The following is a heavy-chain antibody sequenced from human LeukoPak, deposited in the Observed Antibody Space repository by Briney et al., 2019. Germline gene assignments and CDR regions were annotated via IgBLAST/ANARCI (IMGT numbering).Heavy chain of an antibody. CDR2: MSPNSGNT. CDR3: ARWGGNSNYDSSAYVDY. J-gene: IGHJ4*02. CDR1: GYAFTSQD. D-gene: IGHD3-22*01. V-gene: IGHV1-8*01. Sequence: ASVKVSCKASGYAFTSQDINWVRQAPGQGLEWTGWMSPNSGNTDCAQKFQGRVIMTRNTSINTAYMELSSLRSEDTAVYYCARWGGNSNYDSSAYVDYWGQGTLVTVSS.